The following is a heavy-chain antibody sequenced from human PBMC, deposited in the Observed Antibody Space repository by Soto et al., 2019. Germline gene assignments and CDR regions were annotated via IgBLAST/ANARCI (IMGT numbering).Heavy chain of an antibody. CDR3: ARVAGALGHWFDP. Sequence: QVQLVQSGAEVKKPGASVKVSCKASGYTFTSYGLSWVRQAPGQGLEWMGRISAYNYNPNYAQKLQGRVTMTTDTSTSTAYLEPRSLRSDDTAVSYCARVAGALGHWFDPWCQGTLVTVSS. CDR2: ISAYNYNP. CDR1: GYTFTSYG. J-gene: IGHJ5*02. V-gene: IGHV1-18*01.